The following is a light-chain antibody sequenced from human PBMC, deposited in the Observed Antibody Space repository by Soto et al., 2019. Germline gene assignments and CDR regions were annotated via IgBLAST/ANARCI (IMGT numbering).Light chain of an antibody. CDR3: QQYDSSPWT. CDR2: GAS. CDR1: QSVSSSF. J-gene: IGKJ1*01. V-gene: IGKV3-20*01. Sequence: ESVLTQSPGTLSLSPGERATLSCRASQSVSSSFLAWYQLKPGQAPRLLIYGASSRATDIPYRFSGSGSGTDFTLTISRLEPEDFAVYYCQQYDSSPWTFGQGTKVEIK.